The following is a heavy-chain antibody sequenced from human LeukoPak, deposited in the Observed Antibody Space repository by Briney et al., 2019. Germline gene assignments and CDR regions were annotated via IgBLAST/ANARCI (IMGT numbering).Heavy chain of an antibody. D-gene: IGHD3-22*01. J-gene: IGHJ3*02. Sequence: PGGSLRLSCSVSGFIFRDFSMSWVRQAPGKGLEWVAKMNEYGSEIFYVDSVKGRFTISRDNGKNSLYLKMNRLRAEDTAVYYCARGGVIVVDAFDIWGQGTMVTVSS. V-gene: IGHV3-7*04. CDR1: GFIFRDFS. CDR3: ARGGVIVVDAFDI. CDR2: MNEYGSEI.